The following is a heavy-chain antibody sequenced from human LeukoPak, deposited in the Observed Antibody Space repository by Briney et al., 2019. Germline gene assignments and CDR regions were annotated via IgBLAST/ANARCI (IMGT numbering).Heavy chain of an antibody. CDR1: GFTFSSYA. CDR3: AKGGGYEAQYYYYYLDV. J-gene: IGHJ6*03. Sequence: GGSLRLSCAASGFTFSSYAMSWVLQAPGKGLEWVSAISGSGGSTYYADSVKGRFTISRDNSKNTLYLQMNSLRAEDTAVYYCAKGGGYEAQYYYYYLDVWGKGTTVTISS. CDR2: ISGSGGST. V-gene: IGHV3-23*01. D-gene: IGHD5-12*01.